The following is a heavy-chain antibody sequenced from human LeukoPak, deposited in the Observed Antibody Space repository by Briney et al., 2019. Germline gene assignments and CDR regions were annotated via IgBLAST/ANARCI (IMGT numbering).Heavy chain of an antibody. CDR3: AKALDTYGYMRFDF. J-gene: IGHJ4*02. Sequence: GGSLRLSCAASGFTFVSYAMTWVRQAPGKGLEWVSAINGGGDTTYYADSVRGRFTISRDKSKNTMYLQMNSLRAEDTALYYCAKALDTYGYMRFDFWGQGTLVTVSS. D-gene: IGHD5-18*01. CDR1: GFTFVSYA. V-gene: IGHV3-23*01. CDR2: INGGGDTT.